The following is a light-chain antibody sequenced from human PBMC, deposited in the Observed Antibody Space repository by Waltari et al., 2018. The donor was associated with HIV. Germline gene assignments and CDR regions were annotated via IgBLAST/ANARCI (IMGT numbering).Light chain of an antibody. V-gene: IGLV2-14*01. Sequence: QSALTQPASVSGSPGPSITISCTGASSDVGRYNYVSWYQQYPGEAPKLIIYEVSSPPSGVSNRFSATKAGNTASLTISGLLAEDEADYYCCSYTSSDSYVFGTGTKVTVL. J-gene: IGLJ1*01. CDR1: SSDVGRYNY. CDR3: CSYTSSDSYV. CDR2: EVS.